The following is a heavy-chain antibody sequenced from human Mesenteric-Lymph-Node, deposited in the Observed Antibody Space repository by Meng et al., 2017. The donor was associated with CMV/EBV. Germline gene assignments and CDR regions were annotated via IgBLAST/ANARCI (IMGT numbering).Heavy chain of an antibody. CDR3: AKEGSFDP. V-gene: IGHV3-30*02. Sequence: GESLKISCGASAFTFSSFGMHWVRQAPGKGLEWVAFIRYDGSDKYYADSVKGRFTISRDNSKNTLYLQMNSLRAEDTAVYYCAKEGSFDPWGQGTLVTVSS. CDR1: AFTFSSFG. J-gene: IGHJ5*02. CDR2: IRYDGSDK.